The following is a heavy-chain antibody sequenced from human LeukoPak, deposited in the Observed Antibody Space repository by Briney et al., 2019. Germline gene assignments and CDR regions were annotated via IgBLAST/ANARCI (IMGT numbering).Heavy chain of an antibody. V-gene: IGHV3-53*01. Sequence: GGSLRLSCAASGFTVSSNYMSWVRQAPGKGLEWVSVIYSGGSTYYADSVKGRFTISRDNSKNTLYLQMNSLRAEDTAVYYCARVTGWRYYYMDVWGKGTTVTVSS. J-gene: IGHJ6*03. CDR3: ARVTGWRYYYMDV. CDR1: GFTVSSNY. D-gene: IGHD1-14*01. CDR2: IYSGGST.